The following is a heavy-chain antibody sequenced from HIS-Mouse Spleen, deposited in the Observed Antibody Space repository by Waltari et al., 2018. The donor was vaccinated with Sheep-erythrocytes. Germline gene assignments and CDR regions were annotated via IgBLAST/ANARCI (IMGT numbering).Heavy chain of an antibody. CDR3: ASRSGEGFDY. D-gene: IGHD7-27*01. CDR2: IYYSGST. Sequence: GKGLEWIGSIYYSGSTYYNPSLKSRVTISVDTSKNQFSLKLSSVTAADTAVYYCASRSGEGFDYWGQGTLVTVSS. V-gene: IGHV4-39*01. J-gene: IGHJ4*02.